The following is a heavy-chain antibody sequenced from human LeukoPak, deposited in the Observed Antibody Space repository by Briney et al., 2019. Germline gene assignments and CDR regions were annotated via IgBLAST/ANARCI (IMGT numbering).Heavy chain of an antibody. Sequence: GGSLRLSCAASGFTFSNAWMNWVRQAPGKGLEWVSAISGSGGSTYYADSVKGRFTISRDNSKNTLYLQMNSLRAKDTAVYYCAKVRGIGQQLVLGAFDIWGQGTMVTVSS. V-gene: IGHV3-23*01. D-gene: IGHD6-13*01. CDR1: GFTFSNAW. J-gene: IGHJ3*02. CDR2: ISGSGGST. CDR3: AKVRGIGQQLVLGAFDI.